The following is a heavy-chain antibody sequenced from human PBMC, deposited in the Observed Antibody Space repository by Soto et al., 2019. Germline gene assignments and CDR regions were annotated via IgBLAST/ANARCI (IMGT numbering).Heavy chain of an antibody. CDR3: TAGKLYPSLDFDY. D-gene: IGHD2-8*01. CDR1: GFTFHDHG. J-gene: IGHJ4*02. V-gene: IGHV3-49*04. CDR2: IRGSRYGATT. Sequence: GGSLRLSCETSGFTFHDHGMSWVRQAPGKGLVWVGFIRGSRYGATTEYAASVKGRFFISRDDSKSIAYLQMNSLKTEDTAVYYCTAGKLYPSLDFDYWGQGTLVTVSS.